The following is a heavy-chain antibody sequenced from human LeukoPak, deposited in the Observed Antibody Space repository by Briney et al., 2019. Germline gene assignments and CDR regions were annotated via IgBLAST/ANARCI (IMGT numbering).Heavy chain of an antibody. Sequence: KSGGSLGLSCAASGFTFSSYSMSWVRQAPGKGLDWVSSISSSSSTIYYADSVKGRFTISRDNAKNSLYLQMNSLRAEDTALYYCARGDCTTTSCYLFDYWGQGTLVTVSS. V-gene: IGHV3-21*01. CDR1: GFTFSSYS. D-gene: IGHD2-2*01. J-gene: IGHJ4*02. CDR3: ARGDCTTTSCYLFDY. CDR2: ISSSSSTI.